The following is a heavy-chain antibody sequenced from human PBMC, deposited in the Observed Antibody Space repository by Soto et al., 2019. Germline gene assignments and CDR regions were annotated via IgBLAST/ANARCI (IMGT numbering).Heavy chain of an antibody. V-gene: IGHV4-30-4*01. J-gene: IGHJ4*02. Sequence: SETLSLTCTVSGGSTSSRDYYWSWIRQAPGKGLEWIGYSFYSGSTYYNPSLKSRVTISVATSYNQFSLKLTSVTPADTAVYYCARSARGNYFDYWGQGTLVTVSS. CDR2: SFYSGST. D-gene: IGHD3-16*01. CDR3: ARSARGNYFDY. CDR1: GGSTSSRDYY.